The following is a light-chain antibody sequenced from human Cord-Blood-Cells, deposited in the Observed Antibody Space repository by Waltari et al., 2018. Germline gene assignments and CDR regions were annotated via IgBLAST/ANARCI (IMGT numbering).Light chain of an antibody. CDR2: WAS. V-gene: IGKV4-1*01. CDR1: QSVLYSSNNKNY. CDR3: QQYYSTPPKT. J-gene: IGKJ1*01. Sequence: DIVMTQSPDSLAVSLGERATINCKSSQSVLYSSNNKNYLAWYQQKPGQPPKLLIYWASTRGSGVPDRFSGSGSETDFTLTSSSLQAEDGAVYYCQQYYSTPPKTFGQGTKVEIK.